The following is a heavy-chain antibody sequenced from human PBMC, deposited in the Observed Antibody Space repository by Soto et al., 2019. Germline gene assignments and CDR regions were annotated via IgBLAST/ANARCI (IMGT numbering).Heavy chain of an antibody. V-gene: IGHV3-64*01. CDR3: ARAGDNGGYYYGMDV. CDR1: GFTFSRYA. J-gene: IGHJ6*02. Sequence: EVQLVESGGGLVQPGGSLRLSCAASGFTFSRYAMHWVRQAPGKGLEYVSTISSNGGSTYYANSVKGRFTISRDNSKNTLYLQMGSLRAEDMAVYYCARAGDNGGYYYGMDVWGQGTTVTVSS. D-gene: IGHD2-21*02. CDR2: ISSNGGST.